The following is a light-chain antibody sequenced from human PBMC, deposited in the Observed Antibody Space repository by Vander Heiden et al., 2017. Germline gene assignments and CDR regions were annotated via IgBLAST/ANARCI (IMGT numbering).Light chain of an antibody. CDR3: AAWDDSLSGVV. J-gene: IGLJ2*01. CDR1: SSNIGSNY. CDR2: RNN. V-gene: IGLV1-47*01. Sequence: QSVLTQPPSASGTPGQRVTISWSGSSSNIGSNYVYWYQQLPGTAPKLLIYRNNQRPSGVPDRFSGSKSGTSASLAISGLRSEDEGDYYCAAWDDSLSGVVFGGGTKLTVL.